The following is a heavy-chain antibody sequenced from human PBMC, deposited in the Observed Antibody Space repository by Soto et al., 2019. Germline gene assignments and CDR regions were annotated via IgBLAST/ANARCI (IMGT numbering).Heavy chain of an antibody. CDR1: GFTFSSYG. J-gene: IGHJ4*02. V-gene: IGHV3-33*01. CDR3: ARDGYCSGGSCYSVPVFDY. Sequence: QVQLVESGGGVVQPGRSLRLSCAASGFTFSSYGMHWVRQAPGKGLEWVAVIWYDGSNKYYADSVKGRFTISRDNSKNTLYLQMNGLRAEDTAVYYSARDGYCSGGSCYSVPVFDYWGQGTLVTVSS. D-gene: IGHD2-15*01. CDR2: IWYDGSNK.